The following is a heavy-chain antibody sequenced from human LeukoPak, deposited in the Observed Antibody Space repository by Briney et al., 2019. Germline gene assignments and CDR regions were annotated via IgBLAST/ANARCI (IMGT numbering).Heavy chain of an antibody. CDR1: GYTFTYYY. V-gene: IGHV1-2*06. CDR2: ITTNGGAT. CDR3: ARERITMLGGLGFPVFDY. D-gene: IGHD3-10*01. Sequence: ASVKVSCKASGYTFTYYYLHWVRQAPGQGLDWIGRITTNGGATNYAQKFQGRVTMARDTSISTAYMDLGRLRSEDTAVYYCARERITMLGGLGFPVFDYWGQGTLVTVSS. J-gene: IGHJ4*02.